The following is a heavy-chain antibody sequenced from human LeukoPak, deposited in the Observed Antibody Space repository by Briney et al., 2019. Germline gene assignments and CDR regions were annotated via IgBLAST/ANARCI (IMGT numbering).Heavy chain of an antibody. CDR3: AKDTPAYDSSGYYYPYLDY. J-gene: IGHJ4*02. V-gene: IGHV3-30*02. Sequence: GGSLRLSCAASRFTFSSYGMHWVRQAPGKGLEWVTFIRYDGSNEYYADSAKGRFTISRDNSKNTLYLQMNSLRAEDTAVYYCAKDTPAYDSSGYYYPYLDYWGQGTLVTVSS. D-gene: IGHD3-22*01. CDR2: IRYDGSNE. CDR1: RFTFSSYG.